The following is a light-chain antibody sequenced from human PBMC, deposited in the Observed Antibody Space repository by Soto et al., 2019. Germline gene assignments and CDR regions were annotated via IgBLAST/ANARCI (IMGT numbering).Light chain of an antibody. J-gene: IGKJ4*01. CDR1: QSISNS. Sequence: EIVMTQSPATLSVSPWERATLSCRASQSISNSLAWYQQKPGQAPSLLIFDASKRATGIPARFSGSGSGTDFTLTISRLEPEDFAVYHCQQYGDSPLTFGGGTKVDIK. CDR2: DAS. CDR3: QQYGDSPLT. V-gene: IGKV3-20*01.